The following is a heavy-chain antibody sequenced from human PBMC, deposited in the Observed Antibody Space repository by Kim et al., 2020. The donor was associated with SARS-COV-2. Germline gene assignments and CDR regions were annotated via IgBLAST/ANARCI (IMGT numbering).Heavy chain of an antibody. Sequence: SVKVSCKASGGTFSSYAISWVRQAPGQGLEWMGGIIPIFGTANYAQKFQGRVTITADESTSTAYMELSSLRSEDTAVYYCARDHGDYEGWYFDLWGRGTLVTVSS. CDR1: GGTFSSYA. CDR3: ARDHGDYEGWYFDL. D-gene: IGHD4-17*01. V-gene: IGHV1-69*13. J-gene: IGHJ2*01. CDR2: IIPIFGTA.